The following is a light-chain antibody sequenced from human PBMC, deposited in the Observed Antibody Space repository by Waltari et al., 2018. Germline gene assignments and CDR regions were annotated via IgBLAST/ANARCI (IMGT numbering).Light chain of an antibody. CDR2: DAT. J-gene: IGKJ2*01. CDR3: QQFDSVPYT. V-gene: IGKV1-33*01. CDR1: QGISKF. Sequence: DIQMTQSPSSLSASVGDRVTITCQASQGISKFVNWYQHKAGKAPKLLIHDATRLEVGVPSRFTGSGSGTDFTFTVSSLQPEDIATYYCQQFDSVPYTFGQGPKLEI.